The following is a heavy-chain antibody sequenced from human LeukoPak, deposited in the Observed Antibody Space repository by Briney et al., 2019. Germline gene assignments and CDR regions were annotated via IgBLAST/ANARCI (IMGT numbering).Heavy chain of an antibody. D-gene: IGHD2-21*01. Sequence: PSETLSLTCAVYGGSFSGYYWSWIRQPPGKGLEWIGEINHSGSTNYNPSLKSRVTISLDTSRNQFSLKLSSVIAADTAVYYCARQLGDRLLFDYWGQGTLVTVSS. CDR2: INHSGST. V-gene: IGHV4-34*01. CDR3: ARQLGDRLLFDY. CDR1: GGSFSGYY. J-gene: IGHJ4*02.